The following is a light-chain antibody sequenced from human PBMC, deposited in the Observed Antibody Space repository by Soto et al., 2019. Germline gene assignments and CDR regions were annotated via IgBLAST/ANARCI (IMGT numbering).Light chain of an antibody. J-gene: IGKJ1*01. Sequence: DIQRTQSPSSLSASVGDSVTINCRASQSISSWLAWYQQKPGKAPKLLIYDASTLESRVPSSFSGSVSGTEFTLTITRLQPDDFATYDCQQYNTYPETFGQGTKVDIK. CDR3: QQYNTYPET. CDR2: DAS. V-gene: IGKV1-5*01. CDR1: QSISSW.